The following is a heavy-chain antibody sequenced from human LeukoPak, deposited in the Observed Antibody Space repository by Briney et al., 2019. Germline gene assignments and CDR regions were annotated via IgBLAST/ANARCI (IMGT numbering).Heavy chain of an antibody. Sequence: SETLSLTCAVYGESMTGHYWTWIRQPPGKRLEWIGEIHHSGDTNSNPSLKNRVTMSIDMSKNQFSLKVKSVTAADTAVYYCVRATANGSGRAYDHWAQGNLVPVSS. V-gene: IGHV4-34*01. J-gene: IGHJ4*02. CDR2: IHHSGDT. CDR3: VRATANGSGRAYDH. D-gene: IGHD3-10*01. CDR1: GESMTGHY.